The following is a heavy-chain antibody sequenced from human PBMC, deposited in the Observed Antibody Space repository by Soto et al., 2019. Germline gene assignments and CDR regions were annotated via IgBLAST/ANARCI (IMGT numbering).Heavy chain of an antibody. CDR3: ARYCSGGSCYPGMDF. CDR2: ISGCGYI. D-gene: IGHD2-15*01. J-gene: IGHJ6*02. Sequence: EVQLVESGGGLVKPGGSLRLSFAASGFNFNGYTINWVRQAPGKRLEWLSSISGCGYIFSTDSVRGRFTISRYNDKNSVYLQKNSLRAEDTAVYFCARYCSGGSCYPGMDFWGQGTTVTVSS. V-gene: IGHV3-21*01. CDR1: GFNFNGYT.